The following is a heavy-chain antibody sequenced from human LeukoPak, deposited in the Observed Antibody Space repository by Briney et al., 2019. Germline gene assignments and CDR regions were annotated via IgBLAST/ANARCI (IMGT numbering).Heavy chain of an antibody. CDR1: GGSFGGYY. J-gene: IGHJ4*02. V-gene: IGHV4-34*01. CDR2: INHSGST. Sequence: NPSETLSLTCAVYGGSFGGYYWSWLRQPPGKGLEWIGEINHSGSTNYNPSLKSRVTISVDTSKNQFSLKLSSVTAADTAVYYCARGLYSWYGHKYYFDYWGQGTLVTVSS. CDR3: ARGLYSWYGHKYYFDY. D-gene: IGHD6-13*01.